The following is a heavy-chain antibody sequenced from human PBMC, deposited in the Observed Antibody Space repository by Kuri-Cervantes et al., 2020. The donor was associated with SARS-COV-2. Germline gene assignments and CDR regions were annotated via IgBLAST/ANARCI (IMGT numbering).Heavy chain of an antibody. D-gene: IGHD3-3*01. J-gene: IGHJ4*02. CDR1: GYTFTDYY. Sequence: ASVKVSCKASGYTFTDYYINWVRLAPGQGLEWMGWINPNSGGTDYAQRYQGWVTMTRDTSTRTAFMELNRLTSDDTAVYFCARGGKHHHILRFSESFHFDSWSQGTLVTVSS. V-gene: IGHV1-2*04. CDR2: INPNSGGT. CDR3: ARGGKHHHILRFSESFHFDS.